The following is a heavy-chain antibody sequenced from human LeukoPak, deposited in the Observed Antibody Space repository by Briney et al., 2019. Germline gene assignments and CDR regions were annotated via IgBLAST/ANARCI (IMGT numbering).Heavy chain of an antibody. J-gene: IGHJ4*02. V-gene: IGHV3-30*18. CDR2: ISYDGSNK. Sequence: GGSLRLSCAASGFTFSSYGVHWVRQAPGKGLEWVAVISYDGSNKYYADTVKGRFTISRDNSKNTLYLQMNSLRAEDTAVYYCAKERSYDSSGHDYWGQGTLVTVSS. CDR1: GFTFSSYG. D-gene: IGHD3-22*01. CDR3: AKERSYDSSGHDY.